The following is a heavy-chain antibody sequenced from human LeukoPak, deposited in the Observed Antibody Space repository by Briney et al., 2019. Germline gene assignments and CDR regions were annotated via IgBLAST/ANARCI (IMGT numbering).Heavy chain of an antibody. CDR1: GGTFSSYA. D-gene: IGHD5-12*01. CDR3: ATDRDSGYDYYSYYGMDV. V-gene: IGHV1-69*04. CDR2: IIPIFGIA. Sequence: GASVKVSCKASGGTFSSYAISWVRQAPGQGLEWMGRIIPIFGIANYAQKFQGRVTITADKSTSTAYIELSSLRSEDTAVYYCATDRDSGYDYYSYYGMDVWGQGTTVTVSS. J-gene: IGHJ6*02.